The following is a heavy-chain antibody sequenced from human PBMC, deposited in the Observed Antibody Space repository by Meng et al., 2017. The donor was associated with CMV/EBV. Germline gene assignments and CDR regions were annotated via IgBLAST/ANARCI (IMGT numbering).Heavy chain of an antibody. CDR2: IYSGGST. CDR1: GYTFTSYY. V-gene: IGHV3-66*02. Sequence: SCKASGYTFTSYYMSWVRQAPGKGLEWVSVIYSGGSTYYADSVKGRFTISRDNSKNTLYLQMNSLRAEDTAVYYCARDGPYGDPLHYWGQGTLVTVSS. D-gene: IGHD4-17*01. CDR3: ARDGPYGDPLHY. J-gene: IGHJ4*02.